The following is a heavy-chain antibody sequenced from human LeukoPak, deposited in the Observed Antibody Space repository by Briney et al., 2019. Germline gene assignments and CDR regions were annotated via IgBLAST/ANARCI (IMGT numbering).Heavy chain of an antibody. Sequence: ASVKVSCKASGYTFTGYYMHWVRQAPGQGLEWMGWINPNSDGTNYAQKFQGRVTMTRDTSISTAYMELSRLRSDDPAVYYCARDPLLRYFDWLFEYWFDPWGQGTLVTVSS. CDR1: GYTFTGYY. V-gene: IGHV1-2*02. CDR2: INPNSDGT. D-gene: IGHD3-9*01. CDR3: ARDPLLRYFDWLFEYWFDP. J-gene: IGHJ5*02.